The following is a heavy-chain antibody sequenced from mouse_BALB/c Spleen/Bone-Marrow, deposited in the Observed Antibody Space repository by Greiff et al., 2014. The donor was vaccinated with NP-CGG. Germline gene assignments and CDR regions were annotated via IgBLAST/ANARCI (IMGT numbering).Heavy chain of an antibody. CDR3: ARRDDGYVFFDY. J-gene: IGHJ2*01. Sequence: LVESGAELARPGASVKMSCRASGYTFTTYTIHWVRQRPGQGLEWIGYINPSSGYTNYNQKFKDKATLTADKSSSTAYMQLSSLTSEDPAVYYCARRDDGYVFFDYWGQGTTLTVSS. D-gene: IGHD2-3*01. CDR1: GYTFTTYT. V-gene: IGHV1-4*01. CDR2: INPSSGYT.